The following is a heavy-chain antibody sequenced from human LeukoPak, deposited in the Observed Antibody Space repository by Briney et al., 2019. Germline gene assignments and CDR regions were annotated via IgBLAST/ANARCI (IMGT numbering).Heavy chain of an antibody. Sequence: ASVKVSCKASGYTFTSYGISWVRQAPGQGLEWMGWISAYNGNTNYAQKLQGRVTMTTDTSTSTAYMELRSLRSDDTAVYYCARAASPYGSGYSWFDPWGQGTLVTVSS. J-gene: IGHJ5*02. D-gene: IGHD3-10*01. CDR2: ISAYNGNT. V-gene: IGHV1-18*01. CDR3: ARAASPYGSGYSWFDP. CDR1: GYTFTSYG.